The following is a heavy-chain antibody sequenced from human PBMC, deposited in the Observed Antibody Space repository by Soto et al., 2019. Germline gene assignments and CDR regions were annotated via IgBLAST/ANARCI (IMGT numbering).Heavy chain of an antibody. Sequence: QVQLVQSGAEVKKPGSSVKVSCKASGGTFSSYAISWVRQAPGQGLEWMGGIIPIFGTANYAQKFQGRVTIIADEXXSXAXXELSSLRSEDTAVYYCARPTRYYYDSSGQSAWFDPWGQGTLVTVSS. V-gene: IGHV1-69*12. CDR1: GGTFSSYA. D-gene: IGHD3-22*01. CDR2: IIPIFGTA. J-gene: IGHJ5*02. CDR3: ARPTRYYYDSSGQSAWFDP.